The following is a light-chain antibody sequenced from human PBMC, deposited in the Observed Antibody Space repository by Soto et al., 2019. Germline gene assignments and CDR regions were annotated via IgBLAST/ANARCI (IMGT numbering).Light chain of an antibody. J-gene: IGKJ4*01. CDR1: QGISNY. V-gene: IGKV1-27*01. CDR3: QNYNSAPQLT. CDR2: TAS. Sequence: DIQMTQSPSSLSASVGDRVTITCRASQGISNYLAWYQQKPGKVPKLLIYTASPLQSGVPSRFSGSGSGTDFTLTISSLQPEDVATYYCQNYNSAPQLTFGGGTKVEIK.